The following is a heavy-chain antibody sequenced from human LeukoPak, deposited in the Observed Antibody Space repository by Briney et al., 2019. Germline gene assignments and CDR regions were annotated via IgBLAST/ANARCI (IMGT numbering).Heavy chain of an antibody. V-gene: IGHV3-23*01. Sequence: PGGSLRLSCAASGFTFSSYAMSWVRQAPGKGLEWVSAISGSGGSTYYADSVKGRFTISRDNSKNTLYPQMNSLRAEDTAVYYCAKDLGGGLRWDMCDYWGQGTLVTVSS. D-gene: IGHD4-23*01. J-gene: IGHJ4*02. CDR2: ISGSGGST. CDR3: AKDLGGGLRWDMCDY. CDR1: GFTFSSYA.